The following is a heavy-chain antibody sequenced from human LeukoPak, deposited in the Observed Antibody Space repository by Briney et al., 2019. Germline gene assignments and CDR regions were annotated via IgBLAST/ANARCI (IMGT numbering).Heavy chain of an antibody. CDR3: ARLTDGDYFDY. D-gene: IGHD5-24*01. V-gene: IGHV3-7*05. Sequence: PGGSLRLSCAASGFTFTNYWMTWVRQAPGKGLEWVANIKQDGSEKYYVDSVEGRFTISRDNAKNSLLLQMTSLRAEDTAVYYCARLTDGDYFDYWGQGTLVTVSS. CDR1: GFTFTNYW. CDR2: IKQDGSEK. J-gene: IGHJ4*02.